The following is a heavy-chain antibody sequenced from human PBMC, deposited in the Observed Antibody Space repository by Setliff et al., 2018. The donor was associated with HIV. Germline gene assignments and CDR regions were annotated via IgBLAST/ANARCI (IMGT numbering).Heavy chain of an antibody. D-gene: IGHD3-3*01. V-gene: IGHV3-30*02. J-gene: IGHJ5*02. Sequence: PGGSLRLSCAASGFIFGNFGLHWVRQAPGEGLEWVTFIRYDGSEKFYADSVRGRFTISRDNSQNKLYLQMNSLRIEDTAIYYCVKGDNFWTGYSTYFEFDPWGQGTLVTVSS. CDR1: GFIFGNFG. CDR3: VKGDNFWTGYSTYFEFDP. CDR2: IRYDGSEK.